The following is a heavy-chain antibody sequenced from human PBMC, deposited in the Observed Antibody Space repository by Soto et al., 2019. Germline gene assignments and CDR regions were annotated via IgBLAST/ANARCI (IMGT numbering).Heavy chain of an antibody. CDR2: ISSRSSYI. CDR1: GFTFRDYA. V-gene: IGHV3-21*01. D-gene: IGHD2-15*01. J-gene: IGHJ3*02. CDR3: ARDSYCGGGTCIPDI. Sequence: PGGSLRLSCAASGFTFRDYAMSWVRQAPGKGLEWVSCISSRSSYIYYADSVKGRFTISRDNAKNSLFLQLNSPRAEDTAVYYCARDSYCGGGTCIPDIWGQGTVVTVSS.